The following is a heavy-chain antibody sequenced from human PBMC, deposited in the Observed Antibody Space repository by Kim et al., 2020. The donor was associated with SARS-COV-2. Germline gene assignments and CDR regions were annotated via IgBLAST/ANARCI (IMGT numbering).Heavy chain of an antibody. J-gene: IGHJ4*02. CDR3: ARVSHNWDQTTPFDY. D-gene: IGHD1-20*01. V-gene: IGHV6-1*01. Sequence: SQTPSLTCAISGDSVSSNSAAWNWIRQSPSRGLEWLGRTYYRSKWYNDYAVSVKSRITINPDTSKNQFSLQLNSVTPEDTAVYYCARVSHNWDQTTPFDYWGQGTLVTVSS. CDR1: GDSVSSNSAA. CDR2: TYYRSKWYN.